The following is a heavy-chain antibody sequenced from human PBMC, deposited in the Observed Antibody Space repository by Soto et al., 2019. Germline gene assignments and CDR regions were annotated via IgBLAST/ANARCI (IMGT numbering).Heavy chain of an antibody. CDR2: IYTSGST. CDR3: ARSFRDGGNSRALDY. Sequence: SETLSLTCTVSGGSISSYYWSWIRQPAGKGLEWIGRIYTSGSTNYNPSLKSRVTMSVHTSKNQFSLKLSSVTAADTAVYYCARSFRDGGNSRALDYWGQGTLVTVSS. V-gene: IGHV4-4*07. CDR1: GGSISSYY. J-gene: IGHJ4*02. D-gene: IGHD2-21*02.